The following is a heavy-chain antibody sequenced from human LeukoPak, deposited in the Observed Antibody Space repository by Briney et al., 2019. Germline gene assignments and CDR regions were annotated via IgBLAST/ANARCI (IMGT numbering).Heavy chain of an antibody. CDR3: AREWNHYYGMDV. CDR2: IYHIGST. V-gene: IGHV4-59*01. CDR1: GGSISLYY. Sequence: SETLSLTCTVSGGSISLYYWSWVRQPPGKGLEWIGYIYHIGSTNYNPSLKSRVTISVDTSKNQFSLRLSSVTAADTAVYYCAREWNHYYGMDVWGQGTTVTVSS. J-gene: IGHJ6*02. D-gene: IGHD1-14*01.